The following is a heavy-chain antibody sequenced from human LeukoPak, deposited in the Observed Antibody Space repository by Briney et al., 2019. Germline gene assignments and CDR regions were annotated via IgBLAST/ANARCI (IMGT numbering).Heavy chain of an antibody. J-gene: IGHJ3*02. CDR3: ARERRGYSYGLNDAFDI. D-gene: IGHD5-18*01. CDR1: GFTFSSYA. Sequence: TGGPLRLSCAASGFTFSSYAMHWVRQAPGKGLEWVAVISYDGSNKYYADSVKGRFTISRDNSKNTQYLQMNSLRAEDTAVYYCARERRGYSYGLNDAFDIWGQGTMVTVSS. CDR2: ISYDGSNK. V-gene: IGHV3-30*04.